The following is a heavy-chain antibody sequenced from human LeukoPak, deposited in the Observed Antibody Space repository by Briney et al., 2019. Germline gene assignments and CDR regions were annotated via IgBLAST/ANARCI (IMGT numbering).Heavy chain of an antibody. V-gene: IGHV4-38-2*02. CDR1: GYSISSGYY. D-gene: IGHD1-26*01. CDR2: IYHSGST. CDR3: ARELGYSGSYRDAFDI. Sequence: PSETLSLTCAVSGYSISSGYYWGWIRQPPGKGLEWIGSIYHSGSTYYNPSLKSRVTISVDTSKNQFSLKLSSVTAADTAVYYCARELGYSGSYRDAFDIWGQGTMVTVSS. J-gene: IGHJ3*02.